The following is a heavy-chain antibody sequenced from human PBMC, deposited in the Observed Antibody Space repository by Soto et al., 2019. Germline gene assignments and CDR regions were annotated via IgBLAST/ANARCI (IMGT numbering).Heavy chain of an antibody. V-gene: IGHV4-30-4*01. Sequence: SETLSLTCTVSGGSISSGDYYWSWIRQPPGKGLEWIGYIYYSGSTYYNPSLKSRVTISVDTSKNQFSLKLSSVTAADTAVYYCARDGDDYGHYGGSRKRTFDYWGQGTLVTVS. D-gene: IGHD4-17*01. CDR1: GGSISSGDYY. CDR3: ARDGDDYGHYGGSRKRTFDY. J-gene: IGHJ4*02. CDR2: IYYSGST.